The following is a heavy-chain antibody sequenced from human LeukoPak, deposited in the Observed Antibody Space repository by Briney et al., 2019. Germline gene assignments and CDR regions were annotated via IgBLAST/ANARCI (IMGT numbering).Heavy chain of an antibody. CDR2: IHTSGST. Sequence: SETLSLTCTVPDGSISNSFWNWVRQPPGKGLEWIAYIHTSGSTNYNPAFKSRVSLSVDTSKSQFSLRLNSVTASDTAVYYCANSYDGKIVPFDNWGQGTLVTVSS. D-gene: IGHD4-23*01. CDR1: DGSISNSF. J-gene: IGHJ4*02. V-gene: IGHV4-4*09. CDR3: ANSYDGKIVPFDN.